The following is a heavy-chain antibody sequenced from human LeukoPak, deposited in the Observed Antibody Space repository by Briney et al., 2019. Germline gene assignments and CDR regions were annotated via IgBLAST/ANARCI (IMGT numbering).Heavy chain of an antibody. CDR3: ARWYSSGWAFDY. V-gene: IGHV4-59*08. Sequence: NPSETLSLTCTVSGVTISSYYWNWIRQPPGKGLEWIGYIHYSGSTKYNPSLKSRVTISVDTSKNQFSLKLSSVTAADTAVYYCARWYSSGWAFDYWGQGTLVTVSS. CDR1: GVTISSYY. J-gene: IGHJ4*02. CDR2: IHYSGST. D-gene: IGHD6-19*01.